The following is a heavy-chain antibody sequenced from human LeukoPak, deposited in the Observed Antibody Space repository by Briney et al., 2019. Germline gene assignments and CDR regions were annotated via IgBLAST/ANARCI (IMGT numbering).Heavy chain of an antibody. CDR1: GGSVSSSNYH. V-gene: IGHV4-39*02. CDR3: ARESNHVVAGLYFDY. CDR2: IYLSGNT. Sequence: SETLSLTCTVSGGSVSSSNYHWGWIRQPPGKGLEWIGSIYLSGNTYYNPSLKGRLTVSVDTSKSQFSLKLSSVTAADTAVYYCARESNHVVAGLYFDYWGQGTLVTVSS. D-gene: IGHD6-19*01. J-gene: IGHJ4*02.